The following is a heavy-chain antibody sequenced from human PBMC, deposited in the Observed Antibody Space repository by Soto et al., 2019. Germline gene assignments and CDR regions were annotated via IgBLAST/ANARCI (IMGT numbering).Heavy chain of an antibody. CDR2: ISSSGSTI. D-gene: IGHD2-15*01. Sequence: GGSLRLSCAASGFTFSSYEMNWVRQAPGKGLEWVSYISSSGSTIYYADSAKGRFTISRDNAKNSLYLQMNSLRAEDTAVYYCARDWPPLGGLFDYWGQGTLVTVP. CDR1: GFTFSSYE. V-gene: IGHV3-48*03. J-gene: IGHJ4*02. CDR3: ARDWPPLGGLFDY.